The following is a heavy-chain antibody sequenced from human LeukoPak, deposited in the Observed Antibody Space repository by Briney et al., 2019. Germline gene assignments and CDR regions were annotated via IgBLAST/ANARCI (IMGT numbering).Heavy chain of an antibody. V-gene: IGHV3-30*02. Sequence: PGGSLRLSCAASGFTFSSYGMHWVRQAPGKGLEWVAFIRYDGSNKYYADSVKGRFTISRDNSKNTLYLQMNSLRAEDTAVYYCAKDRHGHQLTLYYMDVWGKGTTVTVSS. CDR3: AKDRHGHQLTLYYMDV. D-gene: IGHD2-2*01. J-gene: IGHJ6*03. CDR1: GFTFSSYG. CDR2: IRYDGSNK.